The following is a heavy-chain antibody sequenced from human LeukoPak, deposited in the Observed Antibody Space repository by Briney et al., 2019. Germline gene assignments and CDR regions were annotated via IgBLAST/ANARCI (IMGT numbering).Heavy chain of an antibody. J-gene: IGHJ5*02. CDR2: IYYSGST. V-gene: IGHV4-31*03. Sequence: SETLSLTCTVSGGSISSGGYYWSWLPQHPGKGLEWIGYIYYSGSTYYNPSLKSRVTISVDTSKTQISLKLSSVTAADTAVYYCARDAQYCSSTSCYSDWFDPCGQGTLVTVSS. D-gene: IGHD2-2*02. CDR3: ARDAQYCSSTSCYSDWFDP. CDR1: GGSISSGGYY.